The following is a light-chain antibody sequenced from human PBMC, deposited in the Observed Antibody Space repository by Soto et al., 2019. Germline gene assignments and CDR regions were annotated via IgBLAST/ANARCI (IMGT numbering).Light chain of an antibody. J-gene: IGKJ4*01. CDR2: GAS. CDR1: RSVSTN. Sequence: DIILTQSPAIVSVSPGERATLSCRASRSVSTNLAWYQHKHGQAPRLLIYGASTRVTDIPASFSGSGSGTDFTLTINYLKSEDFGVYYCQQYDKSLPPVTFGGGTKVEI. V-gene: IGKV3-15*01. CDR3: QQYDKSLPPVT.